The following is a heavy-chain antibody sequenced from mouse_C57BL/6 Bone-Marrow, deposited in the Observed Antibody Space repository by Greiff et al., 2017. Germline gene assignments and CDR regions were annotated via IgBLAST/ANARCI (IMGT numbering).Heavy chain of an antibody. V-gene: IGHV1-26*01. D-gene: IGHD2-3*01. J-gene: IGHJ3*01. Sequence: EVQLQPSGPELVKPGASVKISCKASGYTFTDYYMNWVKQSHGKSLEWIGDINPNNGGTSYNQKFKGKATLTVDKSSSTAYMELRSLTSEDSAVDYYAREGRLLQVAYWGQGTLVTVSA. CDR2: INPNNGGT. CDR1: GYTFTDYY. CDR3: AREGRLLQVAY.